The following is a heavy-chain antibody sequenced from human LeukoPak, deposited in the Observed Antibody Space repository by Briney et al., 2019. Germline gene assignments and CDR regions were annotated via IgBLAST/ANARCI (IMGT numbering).Heavy chain of an antibody. Sequence: GGSLRLSCAASGFTFNSYWMHWVRHGPGKGLVWVSRINTDGRSTSYAESVKGRFTVSRDNAKNTLYLQMNSLRAEDAAAYYWVRDVWGDRDSYFDYWGQGALVTVSS. CDR2: INTDGRST. CDR3: VRDVWGDRDSYFDY. D-gene: IGHD2-21*01. J-gene: IGHJ4*02. CDR1: GFTFNSYW. V-gene: IGHV3-74*01.